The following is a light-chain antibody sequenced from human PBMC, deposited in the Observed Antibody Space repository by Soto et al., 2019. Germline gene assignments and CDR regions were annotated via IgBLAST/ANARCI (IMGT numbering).Light chain of an antibody. CDR3: QAFDNSLSASGV. CDR1: SSHIGATYD. J-gene: IGLJ3*02. V-gene: IGLV1-40*01. Sequence: QAVVTQPPSVSGVPGQRVTISCAGSSSHIGATYDIHWYQQLPGAAPRLLIYGNSNRPSGVPDRFAGSKSGTSASLAIIGLRVEDEGIYYCQAFDNSLSASGVFGGGTKVTVL. CDR2: GNS.